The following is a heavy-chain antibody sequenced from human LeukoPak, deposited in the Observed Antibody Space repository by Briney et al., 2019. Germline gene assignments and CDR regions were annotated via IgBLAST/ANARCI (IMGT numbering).Heavy chain of an antibody. CDR3: ARVGAESYYYYYYYMDV. V-gene: IGHV3-21*01. CDR2: ISSSSSYI. J-gene: IGHJ6*03. Sequence: GGSLRLSCAASGFTFSSYSMNWVRQAPGKGLEWVSSISSSSSYIYYADSVKGRFTISRDNAKNSLYLQMNSLRAEDTAVYYCARVGAESYYYYYYYMDVWGKGTTVTVSS. D-gene: IGHD1-26*01. CDR1: GFTFSSYS.